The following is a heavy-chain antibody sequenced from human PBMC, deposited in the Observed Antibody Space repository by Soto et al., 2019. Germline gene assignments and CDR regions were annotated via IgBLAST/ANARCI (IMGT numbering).Heavy chain of an antibody. CDR3: AKLPVEMATIDY. Sequence: PGGSLRLSCAASGFTFSSYGMHWVRQAPGKGLEWVAVISYDGSNKYYADSVKGRFTISRDNSKNTLYLQMNSLRAEDTAVYYCAKLPVEMATIDYWGQGTLV. CDR1: GFTFSSYG. CDR2: ISYDGSNK. J-gene: IGHJ4*02. D-gene: IGHD5-12*01. V-gene: IGHV3-30*18.